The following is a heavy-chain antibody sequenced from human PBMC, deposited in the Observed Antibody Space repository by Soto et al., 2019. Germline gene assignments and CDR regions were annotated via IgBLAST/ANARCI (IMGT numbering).Heavy chain of an antibody. CDR1: GYTFSNYG. J-gene: IGHJ1*01. CDR3: AREAWELLGYFHQ. D-gene: IGHD1-7*01. Sequence: QVQLVQSGAEAKKPGASVKVSCKTSGYTFSNYGISWVRQAPGQGLEWMGWISAYSTNYAQKLQGRVTLTTDTSTSTASMELSSLTSDDTAVYYCAREAWELLGYFHQWGQGTLVTVAS. CDR2: ISAYST. V-gene: IGHV1-18*01.